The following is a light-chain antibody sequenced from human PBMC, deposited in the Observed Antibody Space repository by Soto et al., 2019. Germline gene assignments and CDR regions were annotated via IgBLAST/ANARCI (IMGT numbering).Light chain of an antibody. CDR3: RQYNNWPPWT. J-gene: IGKJ1*01. Sequence: DIQMTQSPSTLSASVGDRVTITCRASQSISSWLAWYQQKPGKAPKLLIYDASSLESGVPSRFSGSGSGTEFTLTISSLQPDDFATYYCRQYNNWPPWTFGQGTKVDIK. CDR1: QSISSW. CDR2: DAS. V-gene: IGKV1-5*01.